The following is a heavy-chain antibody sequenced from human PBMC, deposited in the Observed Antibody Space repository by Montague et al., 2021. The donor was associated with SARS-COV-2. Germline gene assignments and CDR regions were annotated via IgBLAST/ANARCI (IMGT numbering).Heavy chain of an antibody. Sequence: SLSLSWAASGFTFSDYFMNWVRQAPGKGLEYVSSISPSGGTTAYANSVKGRFTISRDNSKNTLYLQMGSLRAEDMAVYFCVRRDRGAYYTLDYWGQGTLVTVSS. V-gene: IGHV3-64*01. CDR3: VRRDRGAYYTLDY. CDR1: GFTFSDYF. CDR2: ISPSGGTT. D-gene: IGHD3-3*01. J-gene: IGHJ4*02.